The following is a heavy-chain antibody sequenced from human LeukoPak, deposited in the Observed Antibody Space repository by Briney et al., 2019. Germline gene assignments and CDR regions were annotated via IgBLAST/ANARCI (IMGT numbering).Heavy chain of an antibody. V-gene: IGHV4-34*01. CDR2: INHSGST. J-gene: IGHJ6*03. Sequence: SETLSLTCAVYGGSFSGYYWSWIRQPPGKGLEWIGEINHSGSTNYNPSLKSRVTISVDTSKNQFSLKLSSVTAADTAVYYCARGRRYSYAHSYHYMDVWGKGTTVTVSS. CDR1: GGSFSGYY. CDR3: ARGRRYSYAHSYHYMDV. D-gene: IGHD5-18*01.